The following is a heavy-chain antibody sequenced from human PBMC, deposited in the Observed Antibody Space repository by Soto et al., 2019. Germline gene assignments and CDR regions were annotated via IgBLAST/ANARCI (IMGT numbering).Heavy chain of an antibody. V-gene: IGHV3-33*01. Sequence: QVQLVESGGGVVQPGRSLRLSCAASGFTFSSYGMHWVRQAPGTGLEWVAVIWYDGSNKYYADSVKGRFTISIDNSKNTLYLQMNSLRAADTAVYYCAREAICGGDCYPGDYWGQGTLVTVSS. D-gene: IGHD2-21*02. CDR2: IWYDGSNK. CDR1: GFTFSSYG. J-gene: IGHJ4*02. CDR3: AREAICGGDCYPGDY.